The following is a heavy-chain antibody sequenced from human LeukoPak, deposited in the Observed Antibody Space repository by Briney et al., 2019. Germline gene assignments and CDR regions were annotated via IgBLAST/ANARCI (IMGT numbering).Heavy chain of an antibody. CDR2: IIPIFGIA. D-gene: IGHD2-15*01. J-gene: IGHJ6*02. CDR3: ARDNPDYSPWDYYYYGMDV. V-gene: IGHV1-69*04. CDR1: GGTFSSYA. Sequence: SVKVSCKASGGTFSSYAISWVRQAPGRGLEWMGRIIPIFGIANYAQKFQGRVTITADRSTSTAYMELSSLRSEDTAVYYCARDNPDYSPWDYYYYGMDVWGQGTTVTVSS.